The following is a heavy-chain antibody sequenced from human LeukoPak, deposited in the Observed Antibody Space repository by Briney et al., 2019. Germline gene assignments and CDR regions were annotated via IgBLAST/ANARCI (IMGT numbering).Heavy chain of an antibody. D-gene: IGHD4-17*01. CDR3: AREDTDNGADS. Sequence: SETLSLTCTVSGGSISGGTYYRTWIRQPAGKGLEWIGRIFSSGTTQYNPSLQSRVIISLDTSNNQFSLGLSSVTAADTAVYYCAREDTDNGADSWGQGTLVTVSS. CDR1: GGSISGGTYY. V-gene: IGHV4-61*02. J-gene: IGHJ4*02. CDR2: IFSSGTT.